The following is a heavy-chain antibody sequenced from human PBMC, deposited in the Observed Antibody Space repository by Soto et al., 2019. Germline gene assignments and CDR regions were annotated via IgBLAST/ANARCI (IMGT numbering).Heavy chain of an antibody. Sequence: LSLTCDVSGYSITSVHYWGWIRQPPGKGLEWIGIIHHSGSTYYSRSLKSRVTISIDTSRNRFSLKVTSVTAADTAVYYCARRIEMTTMKTGMDVWGQGTTVTVSS. V-gene: IGHV4-38-2*01. J-gene: IGHJ6*02. CDR3: ARRIEMTTMKTGMDV. CDR2: IHHSGST. CDR1: GYSITSVHY.